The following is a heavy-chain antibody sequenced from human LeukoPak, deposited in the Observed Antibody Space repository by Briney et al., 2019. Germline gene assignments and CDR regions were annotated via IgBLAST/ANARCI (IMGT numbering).Heavy chain of an antibody. Sequence: SETLSLTCTVSGGSISSYYWSWIRQPPGKGLEWIGYIYYSGSTNYNPSLKSRVTISVDTSKNQFSLKLSSVTAADTAVYCCARTYRNWFDPWGQGTLVTVSS. CDR1: GGSISSYY. J-gene: IGHJ5*02. CDR3: ARTYRNWFDP. CDR2: IYYSGST. V-gene: IGHV4-59*08. D-gene: IGHD2-21*01.